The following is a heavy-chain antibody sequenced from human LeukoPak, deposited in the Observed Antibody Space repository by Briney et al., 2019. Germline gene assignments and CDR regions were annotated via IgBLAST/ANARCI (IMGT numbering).Heavy chain of an antibody. CDR3: ARGTLAYYFDH. D-gene: IGHD3-3*02. CDR1: GGSISTYY. Sequence: SETLSLTRTVSGGSISTYYWSWIRQSPGKGLEWIGYIYYSGSTNYNPSLKSRVTISVDTSRNQFSLKLSSVTAADTAVYYCARGTLAYYFDHWGQGTLVTVSS. J-gene: IGHJ4*02. CDR2: IYYSGST. V-gene: IGHV4-59*01.